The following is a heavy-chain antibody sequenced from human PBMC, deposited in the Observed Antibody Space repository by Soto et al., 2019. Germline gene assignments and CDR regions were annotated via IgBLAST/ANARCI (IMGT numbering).Heavy chain of an antibody. CDR3: ASRQIAAAGTSEY. V-gene: IGHV4-4*02. Sequence: QVQLQESGPGLVKPSRTLSLTCAVSGGSISSSNWWSWVRQPPGKGLEWIGEIYHSGSTNYNPSLKSRVTISVDKSKNQFSVKLSSVTAADTAVYYCASRQIAAAGTSEYWGQGTLVTVSS. D-gene: IGHD6-13*01. CDR2: IYHSGST. J-gene: IGHJ4*02. CDR1: GGSISSSNW.